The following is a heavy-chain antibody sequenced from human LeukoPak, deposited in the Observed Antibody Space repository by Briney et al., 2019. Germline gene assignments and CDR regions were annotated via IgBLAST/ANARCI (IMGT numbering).Heavy chain of an antibody. Sequence: GGSLRLSCAASGFTVSSYSMNWVRQAPGKGLVWVSSISSSSSYIYYADSVKGRFTISRDNAKNSLYLQMNSLRAEDTAVYYCARNQNDFWSGYSYYFDYWGEGTLVTVSS. J-gene: IGHJ4*02. CDR3: ARNQNDFWSGYSYYFDY. CDR1: GFTVSSYS. CDR2: ISSSSSYI. V-gene: IGHV3-21*01. D-gene: IGHD3-3*01.